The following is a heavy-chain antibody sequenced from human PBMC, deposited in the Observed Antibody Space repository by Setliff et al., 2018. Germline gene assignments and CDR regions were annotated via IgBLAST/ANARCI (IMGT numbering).Heavy chain of an antibody. CDR2: ISGSGGST. Sequence: GGSLRLSCAASGFTFRRDWMSWVRQAPGKGLEWVSAISGSGGSTYYADSVKGRFTISRDNSKNTLYLQMNSLRAEDTAVYYCASYGSWYERAYYYGMDVWGQGTTVTVSS. D-gene: IGHD6-13*01. CDR3: ASYGSWYERAYYYGMDV. CDR1: GFTFRRDW. V-gene: IGHV3-23*01. J-gene: IGHJ6*02.